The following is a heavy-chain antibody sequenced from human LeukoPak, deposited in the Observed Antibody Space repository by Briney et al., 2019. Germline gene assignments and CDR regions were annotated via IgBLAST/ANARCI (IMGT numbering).Heavy chain of an antibody. Sequence: GGSLRLSCAASGFTFSSYAMSWVRQAPGKGLEWVSGISDSGTGTYYADSVKGRFTISRDNSKNTLFLQMNSLRAEDTAVYYCASEYPVVAAIWEPIWGQGTMVTVSS. CDR3: ASEYPVVAAIWEPI. V-gene: IGHV3-23*01. CDR1: GFTFSSYA. D-gene: IGHD2-15*01. J-gene: IGHJ3*02. CDR2: ISDSGTGT.